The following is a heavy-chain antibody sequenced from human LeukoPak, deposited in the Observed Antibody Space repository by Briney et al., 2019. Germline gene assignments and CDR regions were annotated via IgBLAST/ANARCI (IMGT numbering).Heavy chain of an antibody. Sequence: ASVKVSCQTSGYTFTRYNINGVRQAPGQGLEWMGWISAYSCNTNYAQKLQGRVTMTPDTSTNTAYMDLRGLISDDTAVYYCARDRGIVGAKPIFDNWGQGTLVTVSS. V-gene: IGHV1-18*01. CDR3: ARDRGIVGAKPIFDN. CDR2: ISAYSCNT. CDR1: GYTFTRYN. J-gene: IGHJ4*02. D-gene: IGHD1-26*01.